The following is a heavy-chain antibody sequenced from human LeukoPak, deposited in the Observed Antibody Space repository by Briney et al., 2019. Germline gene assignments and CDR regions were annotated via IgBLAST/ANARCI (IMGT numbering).Heavy chain of an antibody. J-gene: IGHJ4*02. CDR3: ARFGGYSYGSAADY. D-gene: IGHD5-18*01. V-gene: IGHV4-59*01. CDR1: GGSISSYY. CDR2: ISYSGST. Sequence: PSETLSLTCTVSGGSISSYYWSWIRQPPGKGLEWIGYISYSGSTNYNTSLKSRVTISVDTSKNQFSLKLSSVTAADTAVYYCARFGGYSYGSAADYWGQGTLVTVSS.